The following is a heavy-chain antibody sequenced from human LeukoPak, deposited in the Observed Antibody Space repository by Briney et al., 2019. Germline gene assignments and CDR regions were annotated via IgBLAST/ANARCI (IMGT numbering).Heavy chain of an antibody. J-gene: IGHJ4*02. V-gene: IGHV3-23*01. CDR2: ISGTGGST. CDR1: GFTFSTYA. D-gene: IGHD3-10*01. CDR3: AKDRSVDY. Sequence: GGSLRLSCAASGFTFSTYAMTWVRQAPGKGLEWVSLISGTGGSTYYADSVKGRFTISKDNSKNTLYLQMNSLRAEDTAVYYCAKDRSVDYWGQGTLVTVSS.